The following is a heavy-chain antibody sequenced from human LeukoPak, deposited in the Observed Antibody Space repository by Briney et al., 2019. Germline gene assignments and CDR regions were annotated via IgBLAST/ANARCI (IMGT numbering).Heavy chain of an antibody. V-gene: IGHV4-34*01. J-gene: IGHJ4*02. CDR2: INRSGGT. CDR3: ARGHNEGAYYYGFTY. Sequence: ASETLSLTCAVYGGSFSGYYWTWIRQPPAKGLEWIGEINRSGGTNYNPSLKSRATISGDTSKNQFSLKLSSVTAADTALYYCARGHNEGAYYYGFTYWGQGTLVTVSS. D-gene: IGHD3-3*01. CDR1: GGSFSGYY.